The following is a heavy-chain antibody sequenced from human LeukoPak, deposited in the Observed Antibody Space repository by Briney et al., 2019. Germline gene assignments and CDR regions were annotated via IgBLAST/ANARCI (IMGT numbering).Heavy chain of an antibody. D-gene: IGHD6-6*01. V-gene: IGHV1-69*04. Sequence: GASVKVSCKASGYTFTGYGISWVRQAPGQGLEWMGRIIPILGIANYAQKFQGRVTITADKSTSTAYMELSSLRSEDTAVYYCASHSSSSMGYWGQGTLVTVSS. CDR3: ASHSSSSMGY. CDR1: GYTFTGYG. CDR2: IIPILGIA. J-gene: IGHJ4*02.